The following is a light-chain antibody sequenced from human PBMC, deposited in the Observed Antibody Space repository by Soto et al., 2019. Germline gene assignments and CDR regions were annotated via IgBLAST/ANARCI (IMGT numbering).Light chain of an antibody. CDR3: QLDAYLQFT. Sequence: DIQMTQSPSTLSASVGDRVTITCQASQDINTSLNWYQQKPGKAPKLLIYGASKLEAGVPSRFSGSGSGTHFTFTISSLQPEDFGTYYGQLDAYLQFTFGPGTNVD. CDR1: QDINTS. CDR2: GAS. J-gene: IGKJ3*01. V-gene: IGKV1-33*01.